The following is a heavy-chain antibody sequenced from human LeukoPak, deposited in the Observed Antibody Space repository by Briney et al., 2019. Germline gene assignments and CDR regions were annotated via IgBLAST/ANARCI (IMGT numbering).Heavy chain of an antibody. D-gene: IGHD6-13*01. CDR1: GYSISSGYY. Sequence: LSLTCAVSGYSISSGYYWGWIRQPPGKGLEWVSYISSSGSTIYYADSVKGRFTISRDNAKNSLYLQMNSLRAEDTAVYYCAREGSSWSYYMDVWGKGTTVTVSS. J-gene: IGHJ6*03. CDR3: AREGSSWSYYMDV. V-gene: IGHV3-11*04. CDR2: ISSSGSTI.